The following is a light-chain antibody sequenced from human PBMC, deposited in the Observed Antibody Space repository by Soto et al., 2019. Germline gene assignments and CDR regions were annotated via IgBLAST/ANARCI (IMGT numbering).Light chain of an antibody. CDR1: QSVGSSY. CDR3: QQYGISPPNA. V-gene: IGKV3-20*01. J-gene: IGKJ5*01. CDR2: AAS. Sequence: ESVLTQSPCTLSLSPGERATLSCRASQSVGSSYLAWYQQKPGQAPRLLVYAASSRATGVPVRFSGSGSGTDFTLTISRLEPEDFAVYYCQQYGISPPNAIGQGTRLEIK.